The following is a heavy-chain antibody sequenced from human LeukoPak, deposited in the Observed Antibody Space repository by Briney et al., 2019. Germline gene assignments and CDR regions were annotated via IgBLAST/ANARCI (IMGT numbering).Heavy chain of an antibody. V-gene: IGHV4-59*01. D-gene: IGHD3-3*01. CDR1: GGSISSYY. Sequence: SETLSLTCTVSGGSISSYYWSWIRQPPGKGLEWIGYISDSGRSKYNSSLKSRVTISVDTSNNQFSLNLSSVTAADTAVYYCTKRPGSGYPTPFDYWGQGTLVTVSS. CDR3: TKRPGSGYPTPFDY. CDR2: ISDSGRS. J-gene: IGHJ4*02.